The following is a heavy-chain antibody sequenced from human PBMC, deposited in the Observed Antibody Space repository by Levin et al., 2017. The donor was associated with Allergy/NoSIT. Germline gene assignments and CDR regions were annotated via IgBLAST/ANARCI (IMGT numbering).Heavy chain of an antibody. CDR2: INPNSGGT. D-gene: IGHD2-15*01. Sequence: ASVKVSCKASGYTFTGYYMHWVRQAPGQGLEWMGWINPNSGGTNYAQKFQGWVTMTRDTSISTAYMELSRLRSDDTAVYYCARDRYYCSGGSCPTHYYYDYGMDVWGQGTTVTVSS. V-gene: IGHV1-2*04. CDR1: GYTFTGYY. J-gene: IGHJ6*02. CDR3: ARDRYYCSGGSCPTHYYYDYGMDV.